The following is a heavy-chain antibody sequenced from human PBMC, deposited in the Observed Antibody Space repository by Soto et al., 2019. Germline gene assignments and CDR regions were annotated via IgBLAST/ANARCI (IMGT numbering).Heavy chain of an antibody. V-gene: IGHV3-33*01. Sequence: PGGSLRLSCEASGFTFNTYSMHWVRQPPGKGLEWLAAIWYDGTLKYYADSVKGRFIISRDNSKKTLYLEMNSLRAEDTAVYYCARAGGTTVTGLWHFDSWGQGTLVTVSS. CDR3: ARAGGTTVTGLWHFDS. J-gene: IGHJ4*02. D-gene: IGHD4-17*01. CDR2: IWYDGTLK. CDR1: GFTFNTYS.